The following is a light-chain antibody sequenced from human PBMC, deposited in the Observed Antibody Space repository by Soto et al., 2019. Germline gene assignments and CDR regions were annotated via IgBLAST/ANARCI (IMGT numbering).Light chain of an antibody. CDR2: GAS. J-gene: IGKJ4*01. CDR1: QSVSSSS. Sequence: EIVLTQSPGTLSLSPGERVTLSCRASQSVSSSSLAWYQQRPGQAPRLLISGASSRATGIPDRFSGSGSGTDFTLTISRLEPEDVAVYYCQQYGNSPLTFGGGTKVEIK. CDR3: QQYGNSPLT. V-gene: IGKV3-20*01.